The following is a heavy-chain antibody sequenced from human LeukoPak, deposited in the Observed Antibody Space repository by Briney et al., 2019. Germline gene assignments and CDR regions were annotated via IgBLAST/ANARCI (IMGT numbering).Heavy chain of an antibody. J-gene: IGHJ3*02. D-gene: IGHD2-15*01. CDR2: IIPIFGTA. V-gene: IGHV1-69*05. CDR1: GGTFSSYA. CDR3: AILLPSFDI. Sequence: SVKVSCKASGGTFSSYAISWVRQAPGQGLEWMGGIIPIFGTASYAQKFQGRVTMTRDTSTSTVYMELSSLRSEDTAVYYCAILLPSFDIWGQGTMVTVSS.